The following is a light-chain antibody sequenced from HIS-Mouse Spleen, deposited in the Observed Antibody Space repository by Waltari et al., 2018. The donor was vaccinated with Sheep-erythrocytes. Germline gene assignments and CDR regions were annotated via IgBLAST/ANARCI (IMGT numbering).Light chain of an antibody. J-gene: IGKJ1*01. V-gene: IGKV2-28*01. CDR1: QSLLHSNGYNY. CDR3: MQAIQTPRT. CDR2: LGY. Sequence: DIVMTQSPLSLPVTPGEPAPISCRSSQSLLHSNGYNYLDWYLPKPGQSTQLQVYLGYNRASGVPERFSGSGSGTDFTLKSSRVEAEDVGVYYCMQAIQTPRTFGQGTKVEIK.